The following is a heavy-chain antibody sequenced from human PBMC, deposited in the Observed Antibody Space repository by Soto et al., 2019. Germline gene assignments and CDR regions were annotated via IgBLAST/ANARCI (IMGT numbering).Heavy chain of an antibody. D-gene: IGHD2-15*01. Sequence: EVQLVESGGGLVKPGWSLRLSCAASGFTFSSYSMNWVRQAPGKGLEWVSSISSSSSYIYYADSVKGRFTISRDNAKNSLYLQMNSLRAEDTAVYYCARDQYCSGGSCYDYWGQGTLVTVSS. CDR1: GFTFSSYS. CDR2: ISSSSSYI. J-gene: IGHJ4*02. V-gene: IGHV3-21*01. CDR3: ARDQYCSGGSCYDY.